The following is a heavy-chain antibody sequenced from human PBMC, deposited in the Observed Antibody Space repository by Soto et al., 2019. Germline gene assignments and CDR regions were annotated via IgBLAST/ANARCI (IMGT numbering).Heavy chain of an antibody. D-gene: IGHD3-10*01. Sequence: SETLSLTCTVSGGSISSYYWTWIRQPPGKGLEWIGFMYNSGSTHYNPSLKSRVTISLDTSKNQFSLNLRSVTAADTAVYYCASMGYHYGSGSYPLDYWGQGSLVTVSS. J-gene: IGHJ4*02. CDR1: GGSISSYY. CDR2: MYNSGST. V-gene: IGHV4-59*08. CDR3: ASMGYHYGSGSYPLDY.